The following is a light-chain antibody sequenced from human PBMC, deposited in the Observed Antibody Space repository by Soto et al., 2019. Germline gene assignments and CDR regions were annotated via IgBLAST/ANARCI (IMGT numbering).Light chain of an antibody. CDR1: SSDVGTYSR. V-gene: IGLV2-18*01. J-gene: IGLJ3*02. CDR3: SLYTSSRILV. CDR2: EVT. Sequence: QLVLTQPPSVSGSPGQSVTISCTGTSSDVGTYSRVSWYQQPPGAAPRLIIYEVTTRPSGVPDRFSGSKSGNTASLTITGLQADDEADYYCSLYTSSRILVFGGGTKLTVL.